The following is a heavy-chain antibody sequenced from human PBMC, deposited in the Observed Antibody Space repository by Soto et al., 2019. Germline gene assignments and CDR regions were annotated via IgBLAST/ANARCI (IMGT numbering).Heavy chain of an antibody. CDR3: ERGMGYYYDRSGYYTG. D-gene: IGHD3-22*01. J-gene: IGHJ4*02. Sequence: EVQLVEAGGGLVQPGGSLRLSCSASGFTVSSNYMSWVRQAPGTGLGWVSVMYSGGSTYYADSVKGRFTISRHNTKETLYLQMNSLRAEDTAVYYCERGMGYYYDRSGYYTGWGQGTLVTVA. CDR1: GFTVSSNY. CDR2: MYSGGST. V-gene: IGHV3-53*04.